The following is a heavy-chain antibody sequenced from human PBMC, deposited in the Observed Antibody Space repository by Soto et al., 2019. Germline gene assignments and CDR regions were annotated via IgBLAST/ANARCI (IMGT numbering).Heavy chain of an antibody. D-gene: IGHD5-12*01. Sequence: QLQLQESGSGLEKPSQTLSLTCAVSGGSISSGGYSLSWIRQPPGKGLEWIGYIYHSGSTYYNPSLKSRVTISVDRSKNQFSLKLSSVTAADTAVYYCAAGGGLPRYYWGQGTLVTVSS. J-gene: IGHJ4*02. CDR3: AAGGGLPRYY. CDR2: IYHSGST. CDR1: GGSISSGGYS. V-gene: IGHV4-30-2*01.